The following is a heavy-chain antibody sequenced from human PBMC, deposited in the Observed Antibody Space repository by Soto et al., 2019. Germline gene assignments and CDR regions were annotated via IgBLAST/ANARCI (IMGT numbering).Heavy chain of an antibody. D-gene: IGHD1-1*01. CDR2: IYAAGST. Sequence: EVHLVESGGGLVQPGGSLRLSCAASGFTVSGNYMSWVRQAPGQGLEWVAVIYAAGSTYYIDSVNGRFTISRDNSKNTLYLQTNSLRAEDTSVYYCASDIFKTGATGVFDIWGQGTRVTVSS. CDR1: GFTVSGNY. CDR3: ASDIFKTGATGVFDI. J-gene: IGHJ3*02. V-gene: IGHV3-66*01.